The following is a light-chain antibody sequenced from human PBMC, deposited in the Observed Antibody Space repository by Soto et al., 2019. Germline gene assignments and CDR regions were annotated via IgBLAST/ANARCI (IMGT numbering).Light chain of an antibody. V-gene: IGKV1-39*01. CDR3: QQSYSTPIT. Sequence: DIPMTQSPSSLSASVGDRVTITCRASQNINSYLNWYQQKPGKAPKVLIYAASSLQSGVPSRFSGSGSGTDFTLTISSLQPEDFATYSCQQSYSTPITFGGGTKVEIE. J-gene: IGKJ4*01. CDR1: QNINSY. CDR2: AAS.